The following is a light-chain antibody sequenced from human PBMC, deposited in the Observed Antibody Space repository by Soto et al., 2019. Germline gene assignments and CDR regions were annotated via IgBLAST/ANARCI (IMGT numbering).Light chain of an antibody. CDR2: DVS. CDR1: QGISSW. Sequence: DIQMTQSPSTLSASVGDRVTITCRASQGISSWLAWYQQKPGKAPKLLIYDVSTLQSGVPSRFGGSGSGTEFTLTISSLQPDDFATYYCQQYNTFWTFGQGTKVDIK. J-gene: IGKJ1*01. V-gene: IGKV1-5*01. CDR3: QQYNTFWT.